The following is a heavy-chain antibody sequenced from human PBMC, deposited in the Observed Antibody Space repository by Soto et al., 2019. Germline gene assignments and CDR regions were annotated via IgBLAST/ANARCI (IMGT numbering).Heavy chain of an antibody. D-gene: IGHD6-19*01. CDR1: GYIFTDYY. CDR3: ARERTVAGNDY. CDR2: ISPNSGGT. J-gene: IGHJ4*02. Sequence: ASVKVSCKASGYIFTDYYMHWVRQAPGQELGWMGRISPNSGGTNYAQKFQGRVTMTRNTSISTAYMELSSLRSEDTAAYYCARERTVAGNDYWGQGTLVTVSS. V-gene: IGHV1-2*06.